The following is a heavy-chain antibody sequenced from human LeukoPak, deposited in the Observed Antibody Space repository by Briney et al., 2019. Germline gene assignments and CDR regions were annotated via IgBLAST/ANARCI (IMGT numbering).Heavy chain of an antibody. CDR2: ISGSGGST. D-gene: IGHD1-1*01. J-gene: IGHJ6*03. V-gene: IGHV3-23*01. CDR1: GFTFSSYA. Sequence: GGSLRLSCAASGFTFSSYAMNWVRQAPGKGLEWVSGISGSGGSTYYADSVKGRFTISRDNSKNTPYLQMNSLRAEDTAVYYCAKGMGTYYYYMDVWGKGTTVTVSS. CDR3: AKGMGTYYYYMDV.